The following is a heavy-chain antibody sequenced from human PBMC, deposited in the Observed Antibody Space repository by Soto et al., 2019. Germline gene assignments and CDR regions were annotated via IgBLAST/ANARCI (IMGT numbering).Heavy chain of an antibody. CDR1: GGSISSGDYH. CDR3: ARDSRTPSGGMYV. V-gene: IGHV4-30-4*01. CDR2: IYYSAST. Sequence: QVQLQESGPGLVKTSQTLSLTCTVAGGSISSGDYHWTWIRQFPGKGLEWIGAIYYSASTYYNPSLLSRLTISVDTSKNKFSLKLTSVTAADTAVYYCARDSRTPSGGMYVWGPGTTVTVSS. J-gene: IGHJ6*02.